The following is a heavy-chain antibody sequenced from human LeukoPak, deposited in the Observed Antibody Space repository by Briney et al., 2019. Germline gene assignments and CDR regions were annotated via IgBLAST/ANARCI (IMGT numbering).Heavy chain of an antibody. D-gene: IGHD3-9*01. CDR1: GYTFTGYY. CDR3: ARVRGLVKGEGKGKNWFAP. J-gene: IGHJ5*02. Sequence: GESLKVSCKASGYTFTGYYMHWVRQAPGQGLEWMGWINPNSGGTNYAQKFQGRVTMTRDTSISTAYMELSRLRSDDTAVYYCARVRGLVKGEGKGKNWFAPWGQGTLVTVSS. V-gene: IGHV1-2*02. CDR2: INPNSGGT.